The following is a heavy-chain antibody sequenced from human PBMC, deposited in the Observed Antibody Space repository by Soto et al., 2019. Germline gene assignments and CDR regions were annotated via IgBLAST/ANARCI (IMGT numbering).Heavy chain of an antibody. CDR3: ARDLPITLGYCSGGSCYSFYYYGMDV. CDR2: IIPIFGTA. J-gene: IGHJ6*02. Sequence: QVQLVQSGAEVKKPGSSVKVSCKASGGTFSSYAISWVRQAPGQGLEWMGGIIPIFGTANYAQKFQGRVTITADKSTSTAYMALSSLRSEDTAVYYCARDLPITLGYCSGGSCYSFYYYGMDVWGQGTTVTVSS. CDR1: GGTFSSYA. V-gene: IGHV1-69*14. D-gene: IGHD2-15*01.